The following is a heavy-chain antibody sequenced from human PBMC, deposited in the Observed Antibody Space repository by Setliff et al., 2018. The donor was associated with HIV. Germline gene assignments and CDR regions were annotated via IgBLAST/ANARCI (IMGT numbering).Heavy chain of an antibody. CDR3: ARDGSYISRGY. CDR2: TNNDGSIT. V-gene: IGHV3-74*01. Sequence: GGSLRLSCAASGFTLSDHWMHWVRQVPGKGLVWVSRTNNDGSITNYADFVKGRFTMSRDSAKNTLYLQMNSLRVEDTAVYYCARDGSYISRGYWGQGTLVTVSS. J-gene: IGHJ4*02. D-gene: IGHD5-18*01. CDR1: GFTLSDHW.